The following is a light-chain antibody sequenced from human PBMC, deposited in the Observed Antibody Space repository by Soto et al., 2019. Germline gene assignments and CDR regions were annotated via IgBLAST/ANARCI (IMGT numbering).Light chain of an antibody. CDR2: DAS. Sequence: DIHISHSPSSRSASVVDLFTITCQASQYISNYLHCYQQKPGKAPKLLIYDASNLETGVPSRFSGSGSGTEFTLTISSLQPEDFATYYCLQHNTYPWTFGQGTKVDIK. CDR3: LQHNTYPWT. V-gene: IGKV1-33*01. J-gene: IGKJ1*01. CDR1: QYISNY.